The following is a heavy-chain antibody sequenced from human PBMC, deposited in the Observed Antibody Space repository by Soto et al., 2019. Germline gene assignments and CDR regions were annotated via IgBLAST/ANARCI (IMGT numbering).Heavy chain of an antibody. CDR2: ISYDGSNK. CDR3: AREVQLWSYFDY. J-gene: IGHJ4*02. CDR1: GFTFSSYA. D-gene: IGHD5-18*01. V-gene: IGHV3-30-3*01. Sequence: PGGSLRLSCAASGFTFSSYAMHWVRQAPGKGLEWVAVISYDGSNKYYADSVKGRFTISRDNSKNTLYLQMNSLRAEDTAVYYCAREVQLWSYFDYWGQGTLVTVS.